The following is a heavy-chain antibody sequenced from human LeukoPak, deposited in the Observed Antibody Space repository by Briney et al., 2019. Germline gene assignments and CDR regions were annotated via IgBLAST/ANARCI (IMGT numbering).Heavy chain of an antibody. J-gene: IGHJ4*02. CDR2: INPNSGGT. V-gene: IGHV1-2*02. Sequence: GASVKVSCKASGYTFTGHYMHWVRQAPGQGLEWMGWINPNSGGTNYAQKFQGRVTMTRDTSISTAYMELSRLRSDDTAVYYCARDHNRRWELLDGYYFDYWGQRTLVTVSS. CDR3: ARDHNRRWELLDGYYFDY. D-gene: IGHD1-26*01. CDR1: GYTFTGHY.